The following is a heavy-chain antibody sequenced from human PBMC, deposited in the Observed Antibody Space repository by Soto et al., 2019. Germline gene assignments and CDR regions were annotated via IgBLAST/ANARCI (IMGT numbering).Heavy chain of an antibody. J-gene: IGHJ4*02. D-gene: IGHD2-8*01. Sequence: QVQLLQSGAEVKKPGASVRVSCKTSGYTFTRYGVSWVRQAPGQGLEWMGWISGYTGNTKEAHKFEGRVILTTDTAANTAHMWLRSLTSNDTAGYYCAICSAYSTPWSFDAWGQGTLVTVSS. V-gene: IGHV1-18*01. CDR2: ISGYTGNT. CDR1: GYTFTRYG. CDR3: AICSAYSTPWSFDA.